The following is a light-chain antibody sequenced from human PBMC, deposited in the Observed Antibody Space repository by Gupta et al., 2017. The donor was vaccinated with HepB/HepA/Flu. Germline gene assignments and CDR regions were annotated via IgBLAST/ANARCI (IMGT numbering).Light chain of an antibody. Sequence: IQMTQSPSSLSASVGDRVTITCRASQGIRNYLGWYQQKPGKAPKRLIYAASILQSGVPSRFSGSGSGTEFTLTISSLQPEDFATYYCLQHNSYPRAFGQGTKVEIK. CDR2: AAS. V-gene: IGKV1-17*01. CDR3: LQHNSYPRA. CDR1: QGIRNY. J-gene: IGKJ1*01.